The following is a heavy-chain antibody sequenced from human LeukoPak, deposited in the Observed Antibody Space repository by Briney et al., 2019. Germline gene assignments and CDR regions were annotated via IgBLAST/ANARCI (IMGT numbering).Heavy chain of an antibody. CDR2: IWYDGSNP. Sequence: GGSLRLSCAASGFTFSTYGMHWVRQAPGKGLEWVTTIWYDGSNPYYADSVKGRFTISRDNSKNTLYLQMNSLRAEDTAVYYCAREGVQQLWHAFDCWGQGTLVTVSS. CDR1: GFTFSTYG. J-gene: IGHJ4*02. D-gene: IGHD5-18*01. CDR3: AREGVQQLWHAFDC. V-gene: IGHV3-33*01.